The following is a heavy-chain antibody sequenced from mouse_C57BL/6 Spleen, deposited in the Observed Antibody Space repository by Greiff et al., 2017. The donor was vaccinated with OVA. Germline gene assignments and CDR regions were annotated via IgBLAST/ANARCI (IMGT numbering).Heavy chain of an antibody. J-gene: IGHJ2*01. D-gene: IGHD6-1*01. V-gene: IGHV1-9*01. CDR3: ARQPGVDY. Sequence: QVQLQQSGAELMKPGASVKLSCKATGYTFTGYWIEWVKQRPGHGLEWVGEIFPGSGSTNYNEKFKGKAPFTADTSSNTAYMHASNLRTEDAAIYYCARQPGVDYWGQGTTLTVSS. CDR2: IFPGSGST. CDR1: GYTFTGYW.